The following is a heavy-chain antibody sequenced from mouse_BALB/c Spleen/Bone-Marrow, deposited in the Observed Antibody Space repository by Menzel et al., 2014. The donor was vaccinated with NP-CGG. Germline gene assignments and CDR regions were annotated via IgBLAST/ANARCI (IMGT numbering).Heavy chain of an antibody. CDR2: IDPENGDT. J-gene: IGHJ4*01. CDR3: NAGYYYAMDY. V-gene: IGHV14-4*02. Sequence: VQLQQSGAELVRSGASVKLSCTASGFNIKDYYMHWVKQRPEQGLEWIGWIDPENGDTEYAPKFQGKATMTADTSSNTAYLQLSSLTSEDTAVYYCNAGYYYAMDYWGQGTSVTVSS. CDR1: GFNIKDYY.